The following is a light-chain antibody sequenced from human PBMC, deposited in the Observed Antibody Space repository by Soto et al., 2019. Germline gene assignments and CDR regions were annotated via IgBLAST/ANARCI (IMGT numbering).Light chain of an antibody. J-gene: IGLJ2*01. CDR3: SSYTSSSTPFVV. CDR2: DVS. V-gene: IGLV2-14*03. Sequence: QSALTQPASVSGSPGQSITISCTGASSDVGGYNYVSWYQHHPGKAPKLMIYDVSNRPSGVSNRFSGSKSGNTASLTISGLQAADEADYYCSSYTSSSTPFVVFGGGTQLTVL. CDR1: SSDVGGYNY.